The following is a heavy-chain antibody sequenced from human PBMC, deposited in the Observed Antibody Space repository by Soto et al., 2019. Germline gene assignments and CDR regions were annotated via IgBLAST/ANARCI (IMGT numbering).Heavy chain of an antibody. CDR1: GFSFSSYW. D-gene: IGHD3-10*01. V-gene: IGHV3-7*01. Sequence: HPGGSLRLSCAASGFSFSSYWMSWVRQAPGKGLEWVANIKQDGSEKYYVDSVKGRFTISRDNAKNSLYLQMNSLRAEDTAVYYCARDRGPYGHYYGSGSYQRYYYMDVWGKGTTVTVSS. J-gene: IGHJ6*03. CDR3: ARDRGPYGHYYGSGSYQRYYYMDV. CDR2: IKQDGSEK.